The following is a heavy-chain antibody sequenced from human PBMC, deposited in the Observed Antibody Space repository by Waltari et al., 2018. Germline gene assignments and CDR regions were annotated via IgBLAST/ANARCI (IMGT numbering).Heavy chain of an antibody. CDR3: GRSPAWNIAVVPVDK. V-gene: IGHV3-49*04. CDR1: GFTFGDYA. Sequence: EVQLVESGGGLVQPGRSLRLSCTASGFTFGDYAMSWVRQTPGKGLDWVVFMRSKRHGGTTEYAASLKGRFTISRYDSKSIAYLQMNSLKTEDTSVYYCGRSPAWNIAVVPVDKWGRGALVTVSS. J-gene: IGHJ4*02. D-gene: IGHD2-2*01. CDR2: MRSKRHGGTT.